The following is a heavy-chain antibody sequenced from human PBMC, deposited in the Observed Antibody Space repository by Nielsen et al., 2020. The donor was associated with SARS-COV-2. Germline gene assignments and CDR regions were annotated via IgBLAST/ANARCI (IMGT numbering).Heavy chain of an antibody. J-gene: IGHJ4*02. CDR2: ISNDGNYQ. V-gene: IGHV3-30*18. CDR3: AKVRLPLYGNYESDFDC. D-gene: IGHD1-7*01. CDR1: GFTFRTYG. Sequence: GESLKISCAASGFTFRTYGMHWVRQAPGKGLEWVALISNDGNYQYYAESVKGRFTISRDESKNTLFLQMSSLRAEETAVYYCAKVRLPLYGNYESDFDCWGQGTLVTVSS.